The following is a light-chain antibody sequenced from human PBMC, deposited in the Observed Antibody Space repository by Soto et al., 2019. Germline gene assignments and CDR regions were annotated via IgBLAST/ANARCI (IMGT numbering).Light chain of an antibody. CDR2: SNN. V-gene: IGLV1-44*01. J-gene: IGLJ2*01. CDR3: AAWDDSLNVVV. Sequence: QYVLTQPPSASGTPGQRVTISCSGSSDNIGSNTVNWYQHLPGTAPKLLIYSNNQRPSGVPDRFSGSKSGTSASLAISGLQSEDEAEYYCAAWDDSLNVVVFGGGTKLTVL. CDR1: SDNIGSNT.